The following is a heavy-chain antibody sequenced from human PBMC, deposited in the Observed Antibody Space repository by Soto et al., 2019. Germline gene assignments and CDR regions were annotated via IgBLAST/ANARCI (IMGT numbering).Heavy chain of an antibody. CDR3: ARVTQTYGSGPYYYYGMDV. D-gene: IGHD3-10*01. J-gene: IGHJ6*02. V-gene: IGHV1-69*01. CDR1: GGTFSSYA. Sequence: QVQLVQSGAEVKKPGSSVKVSCKASGGTFSSYAISWVRQAPGQGLEWMGGIIPIFGTANYAQKFQGRVTITADESTSTAYMELSSLRSEDTAVYYCARVTQTYGSGPYYYYGMDVWGQGTTVTVSS. CDR2: IIPIFGTA.